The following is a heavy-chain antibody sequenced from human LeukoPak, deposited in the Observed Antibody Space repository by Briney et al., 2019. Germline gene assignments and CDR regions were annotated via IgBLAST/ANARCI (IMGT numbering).Heavy chain of an antibody. CDR3: AREIAAAGYNWFDP. CDR2: ISAYNGNT. Sequence: ASVKVSCKASGYTFTSYGISWVRQAPGQGLEWMGWISAYNGNTNYAQKFQGRDTITADESTSTAYMELSSLRSEDTAVYYCAREIAAAGYNWFDPWGQGTLVTVSS. CDR1: GYTFTSYG. D-gene: IGHD6-13*01. V-gene: IGHV1-18*01. J-gene: IGHJ5*02.